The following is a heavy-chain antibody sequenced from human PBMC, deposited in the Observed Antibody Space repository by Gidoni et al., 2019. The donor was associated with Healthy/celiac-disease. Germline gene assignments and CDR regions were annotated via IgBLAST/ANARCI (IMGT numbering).Heavy chain of an antibody. J-gene: IGHJ4*02. D-gene: IGHD3-9*01. V-gene: IGHV3-30-3*01. CDR1: GFTFSSYA. CDR3: ARYSLPDRYFDWKGGGRFHLPTDY. CDR2: ISYDGSNK. Sequence: QVQLVASGGGVVQPGRSLRLYCAASGFTFSSYAMHWLRQAPGKGLEWVAVISYDGSNKYYADSVKGRLPISRDNSKNTLYLQMNSLRAEDTAVYYCARYSLPDRYFDWKGGGRFHLPTDYWGQGTLVTVSS.